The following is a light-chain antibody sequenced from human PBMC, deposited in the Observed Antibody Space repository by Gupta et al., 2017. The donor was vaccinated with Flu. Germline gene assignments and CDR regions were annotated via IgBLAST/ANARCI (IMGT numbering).Light chain of an antibody. CDR2: DAS. CDR1: QDISNY. J-gene: IGKJ5*01. V-gene: IGKV1-33*01. Sequence: DIRVTQSPSSLSASVGERVTITCQASQDISNYLNWYQKKPGKAPQLLIYDASTLEAGVPSRFSGSGDGTYFTFTSTHLQQEDCEKYYCQQYNTLTVFGQGTLLDI. CDR3: QQYNTLTV.